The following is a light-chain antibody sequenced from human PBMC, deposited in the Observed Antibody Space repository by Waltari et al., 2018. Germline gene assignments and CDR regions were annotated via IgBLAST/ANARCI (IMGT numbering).Light chain of an antibody. CDR3: QQYDSIVLT. Sequence: EIVLTQSPGTLSLSPGERATLSCRASQSVSSTSLSWYQQKRGQAPRPLIYGASTRATGIPDRFSGSGSGTDFTLTISRLEPEDFAVYYCQQYDSIVLTFGGGTKVEI. CDR1: QSVSSTS. CDR2: GAS. J-gene: IGKJ4*01. V-gene: IGKV3-20*01.